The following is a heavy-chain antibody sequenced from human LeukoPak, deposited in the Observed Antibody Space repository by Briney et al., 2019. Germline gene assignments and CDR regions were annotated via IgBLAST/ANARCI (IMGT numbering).Heavy chain of an antibody. D-gene: IGHD6-13*01. CDR1: GFTFSSYW. J-gene: IGHJ6*02. V-gene: IGHV3-74*01. CDR3: AREPTTAGRYYYGMDV. CDR2: INSDGSST. Sequence: PRGSLRLSCAASGFTFSSYWMHWVRQAPGKGLVWVSRINSDGSSTSYADSVKGRFTISRDNAKNTLYLQMNSLRAEDTAVYYCAREPTTAGRYYYGMDVWGQGTTVTVSS.